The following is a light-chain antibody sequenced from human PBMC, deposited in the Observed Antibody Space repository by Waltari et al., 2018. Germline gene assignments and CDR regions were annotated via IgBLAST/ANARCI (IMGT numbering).Light chain of an antibody. Sequence: EIVMTLSPATLSLSPGEGATLSCRASQSVSNKLAWYQQKPGQAPRLLIYGASTRATGIPARFSGSGSGTEFTLTISSLQSEDVAIYVCQQYDDWPYTFGQGTKLDI. CDR2: GAS. J-gene: IGKJ2*01. CDR1: QSVSNK. V-gene: IGKV3D-15*01. CDR3: QQYDDWPYT.